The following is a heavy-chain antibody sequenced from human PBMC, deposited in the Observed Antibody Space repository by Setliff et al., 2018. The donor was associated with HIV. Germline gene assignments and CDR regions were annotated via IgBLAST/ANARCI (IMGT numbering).Heavy chain of an antibody. D-gene: IGHD2-2*01. CDR2: INPHSGGT. J-gene: IGHJ3*02. CDR1: GYTFTGYH. Sequence: VASVKVSCKASGYTFTGYHMHWVRQAPGQGLEWMGWINPHSGGTKYAQKFQGRVTMTRDTSISAAYMELSRLRSDDTAVYYCARVDCSSTRCYAFDIWGQGTMVTVSS. V-gene: IGHV1-2*02. CDR3: ARVDCSSTRCYAFDI.